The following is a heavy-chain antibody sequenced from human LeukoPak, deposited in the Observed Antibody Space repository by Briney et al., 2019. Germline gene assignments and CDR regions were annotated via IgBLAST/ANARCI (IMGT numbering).Heavy chain of an antibody. CDR3: ARDPTSDRFQYFDS. CDR2: ISNTYSAI. CDR1: GFSVTNYG. J-gene: IGHJ4*02. D-gene: IGHD2-21*02. V-gene: IGHV3-21*06. Sequence: PGGSLRLSCAASGFSVTNYGVNWVRQARRKGLEWVSCISNTYSAIYYADSVKGRFTVSRDNAKNSVYLQMNSLTVEDTAVYYCARDPTSDRFQYFDSWGQGALVTVSS.